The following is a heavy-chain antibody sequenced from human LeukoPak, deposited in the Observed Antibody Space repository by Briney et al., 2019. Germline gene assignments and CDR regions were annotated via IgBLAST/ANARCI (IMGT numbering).Heavy chain of an antibody. CDR3: ASRHSKQQPYYYYMDI. V-gene: IGHV4-61*02. J-gene: IGHJ6*03. Sequence: PSETLSLTCTVSGDSISRGSYYWSWIRQPAGKGLEWIGRIYSNGDTKFNPSLKSRVTISLDTSKNQFSLKLSSATAADTAVYYCASRHSKQQPYYYYMDIWGKGTTVTVSS. CDR2: IYSNGDT. D-gene: IGHD6-13*01. CDR1: GDSISRGSYY.